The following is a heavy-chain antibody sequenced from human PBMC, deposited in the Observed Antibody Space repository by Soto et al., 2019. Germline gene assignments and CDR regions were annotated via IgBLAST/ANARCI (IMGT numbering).Heavy chain of an antibody. CDR3: ARAQTYYYDSSHYHYGMDV. Sequence: PGGSLRISCAASGFTFSSYSMNWVRQAPGKGLECVSSISSSSSYIYYADSVKGRFTISIDNAKNSLYLQMNSLRAEDTAVYYCARAQTYYYDSSHYHYGMDVWGQGTTVTVSS. CDR1: GFTFSSYS. V-gene: IGHV3-21*01. CDR2: ISSSSSYI. J-gene: IGHJ6*02. D-gene: IGHD3-22*01.